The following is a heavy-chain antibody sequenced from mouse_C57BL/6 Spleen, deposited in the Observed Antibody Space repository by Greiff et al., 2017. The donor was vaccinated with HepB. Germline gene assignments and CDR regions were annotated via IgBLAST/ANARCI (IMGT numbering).Heavy chain of an antibody. Sequence: QVQLQQPGAELVMPGASVKLSCKASGYTFTSYWMHWVKQRPGQGLEWIGEIDPSDSYTNYNQKFKGKSTLTVDKSSSTAYMQLSSLTSEDSAVYYCARSYSNWEAMDYWGQGTSVTVSS. V-gene: IGHV1-69*01. CDR2: IDPSDSYT. D-gene: IGHD2-5*01. CDR3: ARSYSNWEAMDY. J-gene: IGHJ4*01. CDR1: GYTFTSYW.